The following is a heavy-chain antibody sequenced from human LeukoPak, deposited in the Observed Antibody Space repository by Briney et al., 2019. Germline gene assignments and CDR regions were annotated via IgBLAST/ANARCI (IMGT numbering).Heavy chain of an antibody. D-gene: IGHD3-16*01. CDR3: ARDLMTNYYYYYMDV. V-gene: IGHV4-4*07. J-gene: IGHJ6*03. CDR1: GGSISSYY. Sequence: SETLSLTCTDSGGSISSYYWSWIRQPAGKGLEWIGRIYTSGSTNYNPSLKSRVTMSVDTSKNQFSLKLSSVTAADTAVYYCARDLMTNYYYYYMDVWGKGTTVTVSS. CDR2: IYTSGST.